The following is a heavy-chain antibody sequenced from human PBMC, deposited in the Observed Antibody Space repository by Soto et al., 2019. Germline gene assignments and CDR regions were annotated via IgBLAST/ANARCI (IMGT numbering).Heavy chain of an antibody. Sequence: TXATLSLTCAVCGGCFSGYYWSGIRQPPGKGLEWIGEINHSGSTNYNPSLKSRVTISVDTSKNQFSLKLSSVTAADTAVYYCARGSYSDSSGYQFDPWGQGTLVTVSS. D-gene: IGHD3-22*01. CDR1: GGCFSGYY. V-gene: IGHV4-34*01. CDR3: ARGSYSDSSGYQFDP. CDR2: INHSGST. J-gene: IGHJ5*02.